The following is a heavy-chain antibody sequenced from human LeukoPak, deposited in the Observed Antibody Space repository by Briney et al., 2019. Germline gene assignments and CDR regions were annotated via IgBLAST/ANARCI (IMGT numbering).Heavy chain of an antibody. D-gene: IGHD4-17*01. CDR2: IRSEAYGGTT. J-gene: IGHJ4*02. CDR3: TRSLTTGLREGYYFDY. Sequence: QPGRSLRLSCTASGFTFGDYAMSWVRQAPGKGLEWVGFIRSEAYGGTTEYAASVKGRFTISRDDSKSIAYLQMNSLKTEDTAVYYCTRSLTTGLREGYYFDYWGQGTLVTVSS. V-gene: IGHV3-49*04. CDR1: GFTFGDYA.